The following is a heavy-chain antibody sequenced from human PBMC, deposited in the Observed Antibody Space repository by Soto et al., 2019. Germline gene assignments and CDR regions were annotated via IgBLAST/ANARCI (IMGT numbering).Heavy chain of an antibody. CDR1: GDSIISSDFY. Sequence: SETLSLTCTVSGDSIISSDFYWGWVRQPPGKGLEWIGSIFYLGSSYYNPSLKSRVTMSVDTSRNQFSLRLRSVTAADTALYFCARHSLALRKNNWFDPWGQGIMVTVSS. CDR3: ARHSLALRKNNWFDP. D-gene: IGHD3-3*02. J-gene: IGHJ5*02. V-gene: IGHV4-39*01. CDR2: IFYLGSS.